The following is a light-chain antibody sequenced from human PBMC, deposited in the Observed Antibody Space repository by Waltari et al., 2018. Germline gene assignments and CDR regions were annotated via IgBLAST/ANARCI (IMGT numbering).Light chain of an antibody. Sequence: EIVLPQSPGTLSLSPGERANLSCRASQSVRGSLAWYQQKAGQAPRLLIYGVSSRATGIPERFSGSGSGTDFSLTISRLEPEDFAVYYCQHYVHLPATFGQGTKVEIK. CDR2: GVS. CDR1: QSVRGS. J-gene: IGKJ1*01. V-gene: IGKV3-20*01. CDR3: QHYVHLPAT.